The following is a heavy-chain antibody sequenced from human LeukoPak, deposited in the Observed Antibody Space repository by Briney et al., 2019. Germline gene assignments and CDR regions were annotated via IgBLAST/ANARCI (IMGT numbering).Heavy chain of an antibody. D-gene: IGHD6-19*01. J-gene: IGHJ5*02. CDR3: ARDMRDSSGIWSWFDI. CDR2: IYYSGST. V-gene: IGHV4-59*01. CDR1: GGSISSYY. Sequence: SETLSLTCTVSGGSISSYYWSWIRQPPGKGLEWIGYIYYSGSTNYNPSLKSRVTISVDTSKNQFSLKLSSVTAADTAVYYCARDMRDSSGIWSWFDIWGQGTLVTVSS.